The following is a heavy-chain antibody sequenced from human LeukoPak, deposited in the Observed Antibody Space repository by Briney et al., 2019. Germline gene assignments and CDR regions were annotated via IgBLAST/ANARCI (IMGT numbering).Heavy chain of an antibody. CDR1: GFTFSNYA. D-gene: IGHD1-26*01. CDR3: AKDRTVGASYWYFDL. J-gene: IGHJ2*01. V-gene: IGHV3-23*01. Sequence: GGSLRLSCAASGFTFSNYAMTWVRQAPGKGLEWVSSISSRGDNSYYADSVKGRFTISRDSSKNTLFLHMNTLRAEDTAIYYCAKDRTVGASYWYFDLWGRGTLVTVSS. CDR2: ISSRGDNS.